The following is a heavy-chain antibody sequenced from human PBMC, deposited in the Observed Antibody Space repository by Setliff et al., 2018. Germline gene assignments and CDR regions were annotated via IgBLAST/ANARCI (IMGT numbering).Heavy chain of an antibody. V-gene: IGHV4-30-4*08. CDR1: GGSISSGDYY. J-gene: IGHJ4*02. CDR3: ARGYSYYYYYYFDY. CDR2: IYSSGST. D-gene: IGHD5-18*01. Sequence: SETLSLTCTVSGGSISSGDYYWSWIRQPPGKGLEWIGYIYSSGSTYYNPSLKSRVTISVDTSKNQFSLKVNSVTAADTAVYYCARGYSYYYYYYFDYWGQGTLVTVSS.